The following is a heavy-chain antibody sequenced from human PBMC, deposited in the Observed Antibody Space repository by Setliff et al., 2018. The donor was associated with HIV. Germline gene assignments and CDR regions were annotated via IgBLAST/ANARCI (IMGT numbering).Heavy chain of an antibody. V-gene: IGHV5-51*01. J-gene: IGHJ5*02. D-gene: IGHD6-19*01. CDR3: ARKSAEATNWFDP. CDR1: AYSFTTFW. Sequence: PGESLKISCKGSAYSFTTFWIAWVRQMPGKGLEWMGIIYPGDSDTTYSPSFQGQVTISVDKSISTAYLQWSSLKASDTAMYYCARKSAEATNWFDPWGQGTLVTVSS. CDR2: IYPGDSDT.